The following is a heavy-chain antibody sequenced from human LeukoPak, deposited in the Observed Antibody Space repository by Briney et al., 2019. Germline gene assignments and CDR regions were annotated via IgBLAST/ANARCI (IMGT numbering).Heavy chain of an antibody. D-gene: IGHD3-22*01. V-gene: IGHV3-23*01. CDR2: IINSGGGT. Sequence: GGSLRLSCAASGFTFSNYAMSWVRQAPGKGLEWVSTIINSGGGTYYADSVKGRFTISRDNSKNTLYLQMNSLRAEDTAVYSCAKRDSSDYYYFDYWGQGTLVTVSS. J-gene: IGHJ4*02. CDR3: AKRDSSDYYYFDY. CDR1: GFTFSNYA.